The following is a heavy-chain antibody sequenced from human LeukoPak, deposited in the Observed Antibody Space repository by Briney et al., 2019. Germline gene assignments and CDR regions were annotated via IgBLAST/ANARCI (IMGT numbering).Heavy chain of an antibody. D-gene: IGHD6-13*01. CDR1: GFTSSSYG. CDR2: IWYDGSNK. Sequence: GGSLRLSCAASGFTSSSYGMHWVRQAPGKGLEWVAVIWYDGSNKYYADSVKGRFTISRDNSKNTLYLQMNSLRAEDTAVYYCAREAAAEDYYYGMDVWGQGTTVTVSS. J-gene: IGHJ6*02. CDR3: AREAAAEDYYYGMDV. V-gene: IGHV3-33*01.